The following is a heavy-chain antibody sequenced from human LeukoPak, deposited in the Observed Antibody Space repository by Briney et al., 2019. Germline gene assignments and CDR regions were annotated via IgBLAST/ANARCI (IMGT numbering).Heavy chain of an antibody. CDR1: GGSISSRSYY. V-gene: IGHV4-39*01. Sequence: KPSETLSLTCAVSGGSISSRSYYWGWIRQPPGKGLEWIGSVYYSGRTYHNPSLKSRVTISVDTSKNQFSLKLSSVTAADTAVYFCARPNRGSVAAAFDSWGQGTLVTVSS. CDR3: ARPNRGSVAAAFDS. CDR2: VYYSGRT. D-gene: IGHD6-13*01. J-gene: IGHJ4*02.